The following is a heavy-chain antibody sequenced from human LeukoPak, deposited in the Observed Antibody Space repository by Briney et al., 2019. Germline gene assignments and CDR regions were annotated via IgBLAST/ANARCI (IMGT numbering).Heavy chain of an antibody. D-gene: IGHD1-26*01. CDR1: GFTFSDYA. V-gene: IGHV3-33*06. J-gene: IGHJ4*02. CDR3: AKDKLGGSYYPKYYFDY. CDR2: IWYDASDK. Sequence: PGGSLRLSCATSGFTFSDYAMHWVRQAPGKGLEWVAVIWYDASDKYYGDSVKGRFTISRDNSKNTLYLQMNSLRAEDTAVYYCAKDKLGGSYYPKYYFDYWGQGTLVTVSS.